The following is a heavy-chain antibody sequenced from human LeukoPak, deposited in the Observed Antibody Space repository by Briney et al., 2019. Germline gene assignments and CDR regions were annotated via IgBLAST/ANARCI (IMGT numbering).Heavy chain of an antibody. D-gene: IGHD3-10*01. CDR2: IYYSGST. J-gene: IGHJ3*02. Sequence: SETLSLTCTVSGGSISSYYWSWIRQPPGKGLEWIGYIYYSGSTYYNPSLKSRVTISVDTSKNQFSLKLSSVTAADTAVYYCARDLRITMVRGVIRDDAFDIWGQGTMVTVSS. CDR1: GGSISSYY. V-gene: IGHV4-59*12. CDR3: ARDLRITMVRGVIRDDAFDI.